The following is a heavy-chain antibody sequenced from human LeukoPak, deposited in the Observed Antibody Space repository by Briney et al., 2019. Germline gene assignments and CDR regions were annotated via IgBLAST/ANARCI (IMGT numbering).Heavy chain of an antibody. D-gene: IGHD3-22*01. V-gene: IGHV1-46*01. CDR1: GYTFTSYY. J-gene: IGHJ1*01. CDR3: ARGGYYDSSGYYLSESFQH. CDR2: INPSGGST. Sequence: ASVKVSCTASGYTFTSYYMHWVRQAPGQGLEWMGIINPSGGSTSYAQKFQGRVTMTRDTSTSTVYMELSSLRSEDTAVYYCARGGYYDSSGYYLSESFQHWGQGTLVTVSS.